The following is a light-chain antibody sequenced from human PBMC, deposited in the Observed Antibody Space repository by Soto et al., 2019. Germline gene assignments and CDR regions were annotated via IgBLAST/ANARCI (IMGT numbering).Light chain of an antibody. CDR1: SSDVGDYNH. CDR2: DVN. Sequence: QSVLTQPASVSGSPGQSITISCTGTSSDVGDYNHVSWYQQHPGKAPRLMIYDVNNRPSGVSNRFSGSKSGNTASLTIAGLQAEDEADYYCSSDKSRWLFGGGTKVTVL. J-gene: IGLJ2*01. V-gene: IGLV2-14*01. CDR3: SSDKSRWL.